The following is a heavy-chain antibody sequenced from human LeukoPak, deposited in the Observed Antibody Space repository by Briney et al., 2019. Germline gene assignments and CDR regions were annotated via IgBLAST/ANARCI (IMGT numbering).Heavy chain of an antibody. V-gene: IGHV4-59*08. CDR3: ARHIGGGIEDMDV. D-gene: IGHD3-16*02. CDR2: IYVTGST. CDR1: GGSIGTYY. J-gene: IGHJ6*03. Sequence: SVTLSLTCIVSGGSIGTYYWSWIRQSPGKGLEWIGYIYVTGSTRYNPYLQSRVTISVDTSRNQFFLKMSSVTATDTAVYYCARHIGGGIEDMDVWGTGTKVTVSS.